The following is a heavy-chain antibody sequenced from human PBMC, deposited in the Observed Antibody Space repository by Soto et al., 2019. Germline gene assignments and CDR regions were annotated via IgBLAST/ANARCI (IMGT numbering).Heavy chain of an antibody. J-gene: IGHJ6*02. CDR2: ISYDGSNK. Sequence: GGSLRLSCAASGFTFSSYGMHWVRQAPGKGLEWVAVISYDGSNKYYADSVKGRFTISRDNSKNTLYLQMNSLRAEDTAVYYYARAPNSDPYGRDVGGQGTRVTVSS. CDR3: ARAPNSDPYGRDV. CDR1: GFTFSSYG. D-gene: IGHD2-21*01. V-gene: IGHV3-33*01.